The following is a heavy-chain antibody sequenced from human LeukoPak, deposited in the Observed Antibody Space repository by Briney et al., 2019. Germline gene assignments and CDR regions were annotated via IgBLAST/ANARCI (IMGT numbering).Heavy chain of an antibody. CDR1: GFPSSTYT. CDR3: ARDWTA. Sequence: GGSLILSCAASGFPSSTYTMNWVRQAPGKGLEWVSSITSSSSYIYYADSVKGRFTISRDNAKNSVYLQMNSLRAEDTAVYYCARDWTAWGQRTLVTVSS. J-gene: IGHJ5*02. CDR2: ITSSSSYI. V-gene: IGHV3-21*06. D-gene: IGHD3/OR15-3a*01.